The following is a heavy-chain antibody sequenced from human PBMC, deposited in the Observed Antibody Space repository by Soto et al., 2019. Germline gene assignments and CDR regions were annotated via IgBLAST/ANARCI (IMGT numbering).Heavy chain of an antibody. V-gene: IGHV3-48*03. CDR1: GFTFSSYE. CDR3: ARGYYDSSGYYSPFDY. CDR2: ISSSGSTI. D-gene: IGHD3-22*01. Sequence: GGSLRLSCAASGFTFSSYEMNWVRQAPGKGLEWVSYISSSGSTIYYADSVKGRFTISRDNAKNSLYLQMNSLRAEDTAVYYCARGYYDSSGYYSPFDYWGQGTLVTVSS. J-gene: IGHJ4*02.